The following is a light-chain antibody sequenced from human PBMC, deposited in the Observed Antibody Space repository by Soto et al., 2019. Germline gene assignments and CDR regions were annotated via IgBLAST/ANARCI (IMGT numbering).Light chain of an antibody. CDR2: AAS. J-gene: IGKJ1*01. CDR1: QDIGNF. Sequence: DIQMTQSPSSLSAFVGDRVTITCRASQDIGNFLAWYQQKPGKVPKLLIYAASTLQSGVPSRFSGSGSGTDFTLTISRLEPEDFAVNYCQQYGSSPRTFGQGTKVDIK. CDR3: QQYGSSPRT. V-gene: IGKV1-27*01.